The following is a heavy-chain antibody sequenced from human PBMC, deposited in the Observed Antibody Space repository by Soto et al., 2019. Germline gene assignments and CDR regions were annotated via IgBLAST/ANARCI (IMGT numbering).Heavy chain of an antibody. V-gene: IGHV4-4*02. CDR3: ASWDPGTSVDY. D-gene: IGHD1-7*01. CDR1: GGSFTSNNW. CDR2: IYRTGST. Sequence: SETLSLTCAVSGGSFTSNNWWTWVRQPPGQGLEWIGEIYRTGSTNYNPSLKSRVTISLDKSENQFSLKVTSLTAADTAVYYCASWDPGTSVDYWGQGTLVTVSS. J-gene: IGHJ4*02.